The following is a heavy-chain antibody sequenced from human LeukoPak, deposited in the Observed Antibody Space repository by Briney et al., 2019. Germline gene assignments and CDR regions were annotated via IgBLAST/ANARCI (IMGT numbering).Heavy chain of an antibody. D-gene: IGHD6-19*01. Sequence: ASVKVSCKASGYTYSSYTIHWVRQAPGQRLEWVGWINGGSGNTKYSQKFQGRVTMTTDTSASTAYMELRSLRSDDTAVYYCARDREQWQYWGQGTLVTVSS. CDR1: GYTYSSYT. V-gene: IGHV1-3*01. CDR2: INGGSGNT. J-gene: IGHJ4*02. CDR3: ARDREQWQY.